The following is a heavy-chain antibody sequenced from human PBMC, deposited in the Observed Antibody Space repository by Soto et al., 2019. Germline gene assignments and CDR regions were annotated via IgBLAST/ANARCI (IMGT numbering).Heavy chain of an antibody. Sequence: GGSLRLSCAASGFTFSSYAMHWVRQAPGKGLEWVALISYDGSNKYYADSVTGRFTISRDNSKNTLYLQMNSLRAEGTAVYYCARGRAVYSSGWSNGGGLDYWGQGTLVTVSS. V-gene: IGHV3-30-3*01. CDR2: ISYDGSNK. CDR3: ARGRAVYSSGWSNGGGLDY. D-gene: IGHD6-19*01. J-gene: IGHJ4*02. CDR1: GFTFSSYA.